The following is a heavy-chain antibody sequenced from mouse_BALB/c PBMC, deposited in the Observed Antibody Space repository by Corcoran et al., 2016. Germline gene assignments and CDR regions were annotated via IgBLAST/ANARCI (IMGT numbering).Heavy chain of an antibody. J-gene: IGHJ4*01. CDR3: ARLYPGIAMDY. CDR2: INPYNDGT. V-gene: IGHV1S136*01. CDR1: GYTFPSYV. Sequence: GTELVKPGASVRMSGKASGYTFPSYVMHWVKQKPGQGLEWIGYINPYNDGTKYNEKFKGKATLTSDKSSSTAYMELSSLTSEDSAVYYCARLYPGIAMDYWGQGTSVTVSS.